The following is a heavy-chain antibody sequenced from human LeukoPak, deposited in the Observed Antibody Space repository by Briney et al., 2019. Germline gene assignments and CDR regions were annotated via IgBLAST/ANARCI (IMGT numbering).Heavy chain of an antibody. CDR1: GFTFSNYG. CDR2: ISGSGGTT. J-gene: IGHJ4*02. CDR3: AKSGITFGGPFVY. D-gene: IGHD3-16*01. Sequence: GGSLRLSCAASGFTFSNYGMNWVRQAPGKGLEWVSVISGSGGTTYYADSVKGRFTISRDNSKNTLYLQMNSLRAEDTAVYYCAKSGITFGGPFVYWGQGTLVTVSS. V-gene: IGHV3-23*01.